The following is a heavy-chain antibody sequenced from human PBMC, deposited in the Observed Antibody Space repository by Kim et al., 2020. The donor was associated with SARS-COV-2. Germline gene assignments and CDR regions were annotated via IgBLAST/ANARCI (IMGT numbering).Heavy chain of an antibody. CDR3: AKSPESSSWYVFRWYFDL. J-gene: IGHJ2*01. D-gene: IGHD6-13*01. V-gene: IGHV3-23*01. CDR2: ISGSGGST. Sequence: GGSLRLSCAASGFTFSSYAMSWVRQAPGKGLEWVSAISGSGGSTYYADSVKGRFTISRDNSKNTLYLQMNSLRAEDTAVYYCAKSPESSSWYVFRWYFDLWGRGTLVTVSS. CDR1: GFTFSSYA.